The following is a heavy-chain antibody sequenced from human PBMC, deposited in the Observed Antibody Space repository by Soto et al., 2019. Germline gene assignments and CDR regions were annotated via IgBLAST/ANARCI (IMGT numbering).Heavy chain of an antibody. J-gene: IGHJ3*02. CDR2: INPNSDST. Sequence: ASVKVSCKASGYTFTDNYIHWVRQAPGQGLEWVGWINPNSDSTDYAQKFQGRVTMTRDTSISTAYMEVSRLRSDDTAVYYCARGGDIQSSGYLDAFDIWGQGTMVTVSS. CDR3: ARGGDIQSSGYLDAFDI. D-gene: IGHD3-22*01. CDR1: GYTFTDNY. V-gene: IGHV1-2*02.